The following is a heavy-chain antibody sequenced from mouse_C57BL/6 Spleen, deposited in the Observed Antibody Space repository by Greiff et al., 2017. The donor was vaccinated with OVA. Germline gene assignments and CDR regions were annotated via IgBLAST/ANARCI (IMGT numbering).Heavy chain of an antibody. Sequence: EVNLVESGGGLVKPGGSLKLSCAASGFTFSDYGMHWVRQAPEKGLEWVAYISSGSSTIYYADTVKGRFTISRDNAKNTLFLQMSSLESEDTAMYYCAKGTGTYAMDYWGQGTSVTVSS. V-gene: IGHV5-17*01. CDR1: GFTFSDYG. D-gene: IGHD4-1*01. CDR3: AKGTGTYAMDY. CDR2: ISSGSSTI. J-gene: IGHJ4*01.